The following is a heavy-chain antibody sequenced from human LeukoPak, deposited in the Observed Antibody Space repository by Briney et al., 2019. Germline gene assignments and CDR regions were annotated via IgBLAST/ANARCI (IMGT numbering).Heavy chain of an antibody. V-gene: IGHV1-69*13. J-gene: IGHJ5*02. D-gene: IGHD2-21*02. CDR3: ASRDCGGDCYSDNWFDP. CDR2: IIPIFGTA. CDR1: GGTLSCYA. Sequence: ASVKVSCKASGGTLSCYAISWERQAPGQGLEWMGGIIPIFGTANYAQKFQGRVTITADESTSTAYMELSSLRSEDTAVYYCASRDCGGDCYSDNWFDPWGQGTLVTVSS.